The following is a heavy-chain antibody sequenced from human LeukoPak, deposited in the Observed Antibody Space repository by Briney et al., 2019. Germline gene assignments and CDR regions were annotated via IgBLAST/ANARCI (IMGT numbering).Heavy chain of an antibody. CDR3: ARGGDFWSGSYFDY. D-gene: IGHD3-3*01. CDR2: IKQDGSEK. Sequence: PGGSLRLSCAASGFTFSSYAMSWVRQAPGKGLEWVANIKQDGSEKYYVDSVKGRFTISRDNAKNSLYLQMNSLRAEDTAVYYCARGGDFWSGSYFDYWGQGTLVTVSS. V-gene: IGHV3-7*01. CDR1: GFTFSSYA. J-gene: IGHJ4*02.